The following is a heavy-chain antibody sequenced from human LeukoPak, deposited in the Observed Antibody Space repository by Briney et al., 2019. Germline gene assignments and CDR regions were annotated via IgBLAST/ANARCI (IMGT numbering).Heavy chain of an antibody. D-gene: IGHD3-3*01. CDR2: INPNSGGT. J-gene: IGHJ4*02. CDR1: GYTFTGYY. Sequence: GASVKVSCKASGYTFTGYYMHWVRQAPGQGLEWMGWINPNSGGTNYAQKFQGRVTMTRDTSISTAYMELSRLRSDDTAVYYCATVPKLRFLEWPFDYWGQGTLVTVSS. CDR3: ATVPKLRFLEWPFDY. V-gene: IGHV1-2*02.